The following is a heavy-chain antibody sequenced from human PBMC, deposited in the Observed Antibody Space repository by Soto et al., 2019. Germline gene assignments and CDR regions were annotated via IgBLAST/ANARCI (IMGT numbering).Heavy chain of an antibody. V-gene: IGHV3-30*18. CDR3: AKDLYSSGWYNYFDP. D-gene: IGHD6-19*01. CDR1: GFSLSIYG. J-gene: IGHJ5*02. CDR2: ISHDGTAE. Sequence: PGGSLRLSCAASGFSLSIYGMHWVRQAPGKGLEWVTMISHDGTAEYYADSVKGRFTISRDNPENTLYLQMNNLTPEDTAVYYCAKDLYSSGWYNYFDPWGQGTLVTVST.